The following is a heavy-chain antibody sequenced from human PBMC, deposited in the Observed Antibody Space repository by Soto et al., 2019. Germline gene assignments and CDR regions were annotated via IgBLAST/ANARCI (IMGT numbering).Heavy chain of an antibody. J-gene: IGHJ6*02. CDR2: IIPISGTA. D-gene: IGHD2-2*01. CDR1: GGTFSNYA. Sequence: QVQLVQSGAEVNKPGSSVKVSCKASGGTFSNYAISWVRQAPGHGLEWMGGIIPISGTANCAQKFQGRVTITAGESTSTADMELSSLRSEDTAVYYCARSQGSSTSLEIYYYYYYGMDVWGQGTTVTVSS. CDR3: ARSQGSSTSLEIYYYYYYGMDV. V-gene: IGHV1-69*01.